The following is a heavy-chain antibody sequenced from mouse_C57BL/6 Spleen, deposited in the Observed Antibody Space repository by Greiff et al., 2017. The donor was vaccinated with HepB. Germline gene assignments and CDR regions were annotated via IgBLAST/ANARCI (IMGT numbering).Heavy chain of an antibody. CDR1: GFSLTSYG. V-gene: IGHV2-2*01. D-gene: IGHD1-1*01. CDR3: ARNTDYYGSTPVV. Sequence: QVQLKESGPGLVQPSQSLSITCTVSGFSLTSYGVHWVRQSPGKGLEWLGVIWSGGSTDYNAAFISRLSISKDNSKSQVFFKMKRLQADDTAIYYCARNTDYYGSTPVVWGTRTTVTVSS. J-gene: IGHJ1*03. CDR2: IWSGGST.